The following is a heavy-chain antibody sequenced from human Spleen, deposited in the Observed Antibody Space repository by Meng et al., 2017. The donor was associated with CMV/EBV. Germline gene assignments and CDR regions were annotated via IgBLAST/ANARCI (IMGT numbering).Heavy chain of an antibody. CDR3: ARGGGSHYKEYNWFDP. V-gene: IGHV1-2*02. D-gene: IGHD1-26*01. J-gene: IGHJ5*02. CDR1: GYTFTGYY. CDR2: INPNSGGT. Sequence: ASVKVSCKASGYTFTGYYMHWVRQAPGQGLEWMGWINPNSGGTNYAQKFQGRVTMTRDTSISTAYMELSRLRSDDTAEYYCARGGGSHYKEYNWFDPWGQGTLVTVSS.